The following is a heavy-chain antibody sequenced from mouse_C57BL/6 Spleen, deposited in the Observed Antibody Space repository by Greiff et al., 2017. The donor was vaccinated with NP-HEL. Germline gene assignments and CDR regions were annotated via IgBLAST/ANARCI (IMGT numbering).Heavy chain of an antibody. D-gene: IGHD1-1*01. V-gene: IGHV1-69*01. J-gene: IGHJ4*01. CDR3: ARSPSSYLYAMDY. CDR2: IDPSDSYT. Sequence: QVQLKQPGAELVMPGASVKLSCKASGYTFTSYWMHWVKQRPGQGLEWIGEIDPSDSYTNYNQKFKGKSTLTVDKSSSTAYMQLSSLTSEDSAVYYCARSPSSYLYAMDYWGQGTSVTVSS. CDR1: GYTFTSYW.